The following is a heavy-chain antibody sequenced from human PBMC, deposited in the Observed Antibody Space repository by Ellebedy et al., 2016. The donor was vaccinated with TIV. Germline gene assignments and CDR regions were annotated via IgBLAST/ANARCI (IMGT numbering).Heavy chain of an antibody. D-gene: IGHD2-21*01. CDR2: IYYSGST. V-gene: IGHV4-39*07. CDR1: GGSISSSSHY. CDR3: ARDGVRLGMDV. J-gene: IGHJ6*02. Sequence: MPSETLSLTCTVSGGSISSSSHYWAWIRQPPGKGLEWIGSIYYSGSTYYNPSLKSRVTISVETSKNQFSLKVSSVTAADTAVYYCARDGVRLGMDVWGQGTTVTVSS.